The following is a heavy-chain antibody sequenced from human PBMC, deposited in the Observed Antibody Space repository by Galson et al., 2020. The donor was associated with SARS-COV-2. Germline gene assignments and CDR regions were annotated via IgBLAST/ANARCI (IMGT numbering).Heavy chain of an antibody. CDR1: GFTFSSYG. J-gene: IGHJ4*02. CDR3: AKPRKVYFALGY. D-gene: IGHD3-16*01. CDR2: ISYDGSNK. Sequence: GESLKISCAASGFTFSSYGMHWVRQAPGKGLEWVAVISYDGSNKYYADSVKGRFTISRDNSKNTLYLQMNSLRAEDTAVYYCAKPRKVYFALGYWGQGTLVTVSS. V-gene: IGHV3-30*18.